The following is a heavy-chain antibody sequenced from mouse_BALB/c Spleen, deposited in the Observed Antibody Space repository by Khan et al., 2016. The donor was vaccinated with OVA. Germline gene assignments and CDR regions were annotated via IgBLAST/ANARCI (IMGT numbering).Heavy chain of an antibody. V-gene: IGHV1-9*01. J-gene: IGHJ2*01. D-gene: IGHD2-1*01. CDR3: ARGGKYGDY. CDR2: LLPGSGSS. Sequence: QVQLQQSGAELLKPGASVKISCKATGYTFSSYWIEWVKPRPGHGLEWIGALLPGSGSSNYNEKFKGKAPFTAYSSSNTASMQLSSLTSEDSAVYYCARGGKYGDYWGQGTTLTVSS. CDR1: GYTFSSYW.